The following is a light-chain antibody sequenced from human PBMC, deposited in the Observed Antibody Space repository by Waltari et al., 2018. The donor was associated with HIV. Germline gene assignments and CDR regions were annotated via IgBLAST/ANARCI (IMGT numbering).Light chain of an antibody. V-gene: IGLV1-40*01. Sequence: QSVLTQPPSVSGAPGQRVTISCTGSSSNIGAGYEVHWYQQLPETAPKVLIYGNTNRPSGVPDRFSGSKSGTSASLAITGLQAEDEADYYCQSYDSSLSGYVFGTGTKVTVL. CDR2: GNT. CDR1: SSNIGAGYE. CDR3: QSYDSSLSGYV. J-gene: IGLJ1*01.